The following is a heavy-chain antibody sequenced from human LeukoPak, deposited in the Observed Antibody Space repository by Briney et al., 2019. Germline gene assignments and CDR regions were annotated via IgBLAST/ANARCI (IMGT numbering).Heavy chain of an antibody. CDR3: ARGTGTTAYFDY. V-gene: IGHV3-11*06. Sequence: PGGSLRLSCTASGFAFSVYAMSWLRQAPGKGLEWVSYISGSSGYTKYADSVKGRFTISRDNAKNSLYLQVNSLRAEDTAVYYCARGTGTTAYFDYWGQGTLVAVSS. D-gene: IGHD1-1*01. J-gene: IGHJ4*02. CDR2: ISGSSGYT. CDR1: GFAFSVYA.